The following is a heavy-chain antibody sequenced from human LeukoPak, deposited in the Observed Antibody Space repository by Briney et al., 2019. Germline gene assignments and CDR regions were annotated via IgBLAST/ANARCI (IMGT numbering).Heavy chain of an antibody. D-gene: IGHD5-18*01. J-gene: IGHJ4*02. CDR2: IYYSGST. Sequence: SETLSLTCTVSGGSISSSSYYWGWIRQPPGKGLEWIGSIYYSGSTYYNPSLKSRVTISVDSSKNQFSLKLSSVTAADTAVYYCARVRSGYSYGYYFGYWGQGTLVTVSS. CDR1: GGSISSSSYY. V-gene: IGHV4-39*01. CDR3: ARVRSGYSYGYYFGY.